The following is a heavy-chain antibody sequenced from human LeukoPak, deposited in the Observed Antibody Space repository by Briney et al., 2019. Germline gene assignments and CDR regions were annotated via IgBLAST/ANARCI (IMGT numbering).Heavy chain of an antibody. J-gene: IGHJ4*02. CDR3: ARAHSRYSSSRVVDY. V-gene: IGHV3-21*01. CDR1: GFTFSIYS. CDR2: ISSSSSYI. D-gene: IGHD6-13*01. Sequence: GGSLRLSCAASGFTFSIYSMNWVRQAPGKGLEWVSSISSSSSYIYYADSVKGRFTISRDNAKNSLYLQMNSLRAEDTAVYYCARAHSRYSSSRVVDYWGQGTLVTVSS.